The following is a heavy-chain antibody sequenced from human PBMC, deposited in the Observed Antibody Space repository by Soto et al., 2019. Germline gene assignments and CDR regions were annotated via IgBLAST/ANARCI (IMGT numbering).Heavy chain of an antibody. CDR3: AREPAYYYDSSGYSVPFGY. V-gene: IGHV3-30-3*01. CDR1: GFTFSNYA. D-gene: IGHD3-22*01. Sequence: QVQLVESGGGVVQPGRSLRLSCAASGFTFSNYAMHWVRQAPGKGLEWVAVISYDGSSKYYADSVKGRLTIARDNSKNTLYLQMNSLRAEDTAVYYCAREPAYYYDSSGYSVPFGYWGQGTLVTVSS. CDR2: ISYDGSSK. J-gene: IGHJ4*02.